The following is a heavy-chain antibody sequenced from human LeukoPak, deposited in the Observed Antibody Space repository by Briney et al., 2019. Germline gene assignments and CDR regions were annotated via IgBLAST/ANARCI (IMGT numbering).Heavy chain of an antibody. CDR2: IYTSGST. D-gene: IGHD1-7*01. CDR3: AIEREDWNYKYFDSFHI. V-gene: IGHV4-4*07. CDR1: GGSISSYY. J-gene: IGHJ3*02. Sequence: KPSETLSLTCTVSGGSISSYYWSWIRQPAGKGLEWIGRIYTSGSTNYNPSLKSRVTMSVDTSKNQFSLKLSSVTAAATAVYYCAIEREDWNYKYFDSFHIWGQPTMVTDCS.